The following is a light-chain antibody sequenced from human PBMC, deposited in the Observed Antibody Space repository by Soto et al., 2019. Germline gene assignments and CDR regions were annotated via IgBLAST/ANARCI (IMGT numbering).Light chain of an antibody. CDR3: QQYNSYPYT. CDR1: QAISNS. V-gene: IGKV1-16*01. Sequence: DIQMTQSPSSLSASVGDRVTITCRASQAISNSLAWLQQKPGKAPKSLMYAASRLQSGVPAMFSGSGSGTDFNLAIRSLQPEDFPIYYCQQYNSYPYTFGQRTKLESK. J-gene: IGKJ2*01. CDR2: AAS.